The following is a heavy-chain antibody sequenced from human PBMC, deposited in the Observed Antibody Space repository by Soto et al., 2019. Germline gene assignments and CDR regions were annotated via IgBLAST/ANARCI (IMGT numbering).Heavy chain of an antibody. CDR2: ILPVSAPP. CDR1: GGTLNNYA. CDR3: ENDSNYDVSNSF. V-gene: IGHV1-69*13. J-gene: IGHJ4*02. D-gene: IGHD3-3*01. Sequence: ASVKVSCKASGGTLNNYAINWVRQAPGEGLEWMGGILPVSAPPDYAQKFQGRVSITADHSTSTVYMELSRLKSDDTAVYFCENDSNYDVSNSFWGQGTLVTVSS.